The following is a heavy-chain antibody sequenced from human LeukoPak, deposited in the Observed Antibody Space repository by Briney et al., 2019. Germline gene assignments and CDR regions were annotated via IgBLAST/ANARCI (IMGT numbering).Heavy chain of an antibody. V-gene: IGHV1-69*13. CDR1: GYTFTGYY. CDR3: ARDRKTTTGTTYDAFDI. CDR2: IIPIFGTA. J-gene: IGHJ3*02. D-gene: IGHD1-1*01. Sequence: VASVKVSCKASGYTFTGYYMHWLRQAPGQGLEWMGGIIPIFGTANYAQKFQGRVTITADESTSTAYMELSSLRSEDTAVYYCARDRKTTTGTTYDAFDIWGQGTMVTVSS.